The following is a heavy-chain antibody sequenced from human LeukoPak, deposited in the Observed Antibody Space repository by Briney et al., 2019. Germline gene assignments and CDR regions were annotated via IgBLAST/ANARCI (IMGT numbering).Heavy chain of an antibody. CDR3: ARRTYYDFWSKRPPFDY. V-gene: IGHV4-39*01. D-gene: IGHD3-3*01. CDR1: GGSISSSSYY. CDR2: IYYSGST. Sequence: SETLSLTCTVSGGSISSSSYYWGWIRQPPGKGLGWIGSIYYSGSTYYNPSLKSRVTISVDTSKNQFSLKLSSVTAADTAVYYCARRTYYDFWSKRPPFDYWGQGTLVTVSS. J-gene: IGHJ4*02.